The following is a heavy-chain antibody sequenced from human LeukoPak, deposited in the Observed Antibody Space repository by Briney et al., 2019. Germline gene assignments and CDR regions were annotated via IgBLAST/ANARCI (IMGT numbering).Heavy chain of an antibody. CDR3: ARDHNYAFDN. D-gene: IGHD1-1*01. V-gene: IGHV3-48*01. Sequence: GGSLRLSCIASGFPFIEYSMNWVRQVPGKGLEWISYIGIDSGNTKYADSVRGRFTISADKAKNSLYLQMNSLRVEDTAVYYCARDHNYAFDNWGQGTLVSVAS. CDR1: GFPFIEYS. J-gene: IGHJ4*02. CDR2: IGIDSGNT.